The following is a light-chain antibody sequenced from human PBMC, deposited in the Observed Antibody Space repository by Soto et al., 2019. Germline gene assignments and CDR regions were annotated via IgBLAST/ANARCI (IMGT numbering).Light chain of an antibody. CDR3: QPSNSYRT. V-gene: IGKV1-5*01. CDR1: QSISSL. Sequence: DIQMTQSPSTLSASVGDRVTITGRAGQSISSLLAWYQQKPWEAPKLLIHDASSLESGDPSRFSVRGSGTEFTLTISRLQPDEFATYYCQPSNSYRTFGQGTKVEIK. J-gene: IGKJ1*01. CDR2: DAS.